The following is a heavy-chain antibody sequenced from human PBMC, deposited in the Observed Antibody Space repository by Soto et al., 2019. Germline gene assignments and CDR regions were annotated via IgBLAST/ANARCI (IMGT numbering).Heavy chain of an antibody. CDR2: ISAGGDRT. CDR1: GFTFSNYP. V-gene: IGHV3-23*01. CDR3: AGRV. J-gene: IGHJ4*02. Sequence: EVQVSESGGGLVQPGGSLRLSCATSGFTFSNYPMNWVRQAPGKGLEWVSGISAGGDRTYYADSVKGRFTIFRDNSKLSVSLRMNSLRVEDTAVYYCAGRVWGQGTLVTVSS.